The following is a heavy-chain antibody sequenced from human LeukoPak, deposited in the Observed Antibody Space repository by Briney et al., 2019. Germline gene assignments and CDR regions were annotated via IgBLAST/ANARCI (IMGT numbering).Heavy chain of an antibody. V-gene: IGHV4-34*01. J-gene: IGHJ4*02. CDR2: INHSGST. Sequence: SETLTLTCAVYGGSFSGYYWSWIRQPPGKGLEWIGEINHSGSTNYNPSLKSRVTISVDTSKNQFSLKLSSVTAADTAVYYCARGVMSDYWGQGTLVTVSS. D-gene: IGHD3-16*01. CDR3: ARGVMSDY. CDR1: GGSFSGYY.